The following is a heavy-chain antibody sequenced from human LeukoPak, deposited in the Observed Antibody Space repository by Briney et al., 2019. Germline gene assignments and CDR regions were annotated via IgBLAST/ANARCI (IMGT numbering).Heavy chain of an antibody. CDR2: ISGSGAHT. V-gene: IGHV3-23*01. CDR1: GFTFSGDA. D-gene: IGHD3-9*01. CDR3: ARDWFNDY. Sequence: GGSLRLSCIASGFTFSGDAMNWIRQVPGKGLEWVSAISGSGAHTFYADSAKGRFTISRDNFNDTLYLQMNSLRVDDTAIYYCARDWFNDYWGQGTLVTVSS. J-gene: IGHJ4*02.